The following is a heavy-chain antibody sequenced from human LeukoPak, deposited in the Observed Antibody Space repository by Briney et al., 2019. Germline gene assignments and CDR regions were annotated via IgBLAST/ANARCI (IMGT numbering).Heavy chain of an antibody. V-gene: IGHV4-39*01. CDR2: IYYSGST. CDR3: ARHLSWVLYYYDTSGYYFDD. Sequence: SETLSLTCTVSGGSISSSSYYWGWIRQPPGKGLEWIGSIYYSGSTYYNPSLKSRVIISVDTSKNQFSLKLSSVTAADTAVYYCARHLSWVLYYYDTSGYYFDDWGQGTLVTVSS. CDR1: GGSISSSSYY. J-gene: IGHJ4*02. D-gene: IGHD3-22*01.